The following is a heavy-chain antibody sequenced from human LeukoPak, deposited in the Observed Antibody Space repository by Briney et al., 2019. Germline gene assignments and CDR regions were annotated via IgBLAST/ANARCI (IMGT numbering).Heavy chain of an antibody. CDR3: TKVLWGLTPLSSDY. V-gene: IGHV3-23*01. CDR2: ISGSGDST. CDR1: GFTFDNYA. Sequence: GGSLRLSCAASGFTFDNYAMTWVRQAPGKGLEWISTISGSGDSTHYAESVKGRFSIFRDNSKNMVFLQMSSLRAEDTALYYCTKVLWGLTPLSSDYWGQGTLVTVSS. J-gene: IGHJ4*02. D-gene: IGHD2-21*01.